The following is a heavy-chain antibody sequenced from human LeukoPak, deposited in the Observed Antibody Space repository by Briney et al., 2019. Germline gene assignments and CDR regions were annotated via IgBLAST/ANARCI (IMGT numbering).Heavy chain of an antibody. CDR1: GGSISSSSYY. D-gene: IGHD3-10*01. CDR2: IYYSGST. CDR3: AGIWFGASNWFDP. J-gene: IGHJ5*02. Sequence: PSETLSLTCTVSGGSISSSSYYWGWIRQPPGKGLEWIGSIYYSGSTYYNPSLKSRVTISVDTSKNQFSLKLSSVTAADTAVYYCAGIWFGASNWFDPWGQGTLVTVSS. V-gene: IGHV4-39*01.